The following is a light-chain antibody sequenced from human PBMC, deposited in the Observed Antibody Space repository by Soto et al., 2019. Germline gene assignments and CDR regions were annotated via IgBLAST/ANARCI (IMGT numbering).Light chain of an antibody. V-gene: IGLV2-14*03. CDR3: SSYTSSSTLV. J-gene: IGLJ1*01. Sequence: QSVLPQPASVSGSPGQSITVSCPGTSSDVGAYDYVSWYQHHPGKAPKLMIYDVSYRPSGVSNRFSGSKSGNTASLTISGLQVEDEADYYRSSYTSSSTLVFGTGSNVSVL. CDR1: SSDVGAYDY. CDR2: DVS.